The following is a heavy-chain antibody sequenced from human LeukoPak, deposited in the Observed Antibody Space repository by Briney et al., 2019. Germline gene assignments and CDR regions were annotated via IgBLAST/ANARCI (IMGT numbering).Heavy chain of an antibody. CDR1: GYTFTANG. Sequence: ASVKVSCKASGYTFTANGISWVRQAPGEGLEWMGWLSAKSGDTIFVQKFQGRVSMSTDTSSSTAYMDIRRLRSEDTAIYYCARDRDYLFDYWGQGTLVTVPS. D-gene: IGHD5-24*01. J-gene: IGHJ4*02. CDR2: LSAKSGDT. V-gene: IGHV1-18*01. CDR3: ARDRDYLFDY.